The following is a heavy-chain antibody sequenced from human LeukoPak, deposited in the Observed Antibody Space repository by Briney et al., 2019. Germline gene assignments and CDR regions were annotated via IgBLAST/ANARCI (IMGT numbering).Heavy chain of an antibody. CDR2: INHNGNVK. J-gene: IGHJ6*02. CDR1: GFTFSSYW. V-gene: IGHV3-7*03. CDR3: ARGGGLDV. D-gene: IGHD3-16*01. Sequence: GGSLRLSCAASGFTFSSYWINWARQAPGKGLEWVASINHNGNVKYYVDSMKGRFTISRDNAKNSLYLQMSNLRAEDTAVYFCARGGGLDVWGQGATVTVSS.